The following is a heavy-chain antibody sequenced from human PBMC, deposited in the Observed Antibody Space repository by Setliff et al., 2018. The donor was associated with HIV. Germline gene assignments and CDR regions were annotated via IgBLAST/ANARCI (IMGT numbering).Heavy chain of an antibody. J-gene: IGHJ4*02. V-gene: IGHV4-38-2*02. Sequence: SETLSLTCTVSGGSIGGYHWSWVRQPPGRGLEWIGSIYHSGSTYYNPSLKSRVSISVDTSKNQFSLKLSSVTAADTAVYYCARDIGDDGGLIDYWGQGTLVTVS. D-gene: IGHD4-17*01. CDR3: ARDIGDDGGLIDY. CDR2: IYHSGST. CDR1: GGSIGGYH.